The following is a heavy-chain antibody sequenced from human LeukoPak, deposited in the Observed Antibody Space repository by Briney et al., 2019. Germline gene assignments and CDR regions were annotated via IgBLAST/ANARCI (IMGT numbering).Heavy chain of an antibody. CDR1: GRSISSDY. Sequence: NPSETLSLTCTVSGRSISSDYWSWIRQPPGKGLECIGYMYYSGSTNYNPSLKSRVTISVDTSKNQFSLKLSSVTAADTAVYYCARVRGYCSSTSCYRGPIDYWGQGTLVTVSS. CDR3: ARVRGYCSSTSCYRGPIDY. V-gene: IGHV4-59*01. J-gene: IGHJ4*02. CDR2: MYYSGST. D-gene: IGHD2-2*02.